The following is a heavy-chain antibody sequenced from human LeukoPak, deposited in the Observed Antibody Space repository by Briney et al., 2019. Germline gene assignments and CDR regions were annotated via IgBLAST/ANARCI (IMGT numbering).Heavy chain of an antibody. J-gene: IGHJ6*03. V-gene: IGHV1-46*01. Sequence: ASVKVPCKASGYTFTSYYMHWVRQAPGQGLEWMGIINPSGGSTSYAQKFQGRVTMTRDMSISTAYMELSRLRSDDTAVYYCASAENYDFWSGYGYYYYMDVWGKGTTVTVSS. D-gene: IGHD3-3*01. CDR2: INPSGGST. CDR1: GYTFTSYY. CDR3: ASAENYDFWSGYGYYYYMDV.